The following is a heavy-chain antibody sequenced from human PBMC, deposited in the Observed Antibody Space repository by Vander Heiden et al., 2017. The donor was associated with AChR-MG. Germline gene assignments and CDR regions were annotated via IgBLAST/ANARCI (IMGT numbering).Heavy chain of an antibody. Sequence: QLQLQESGSGLVKPSQTLSPTCAVSGGSVSSGGYSWSWIRQPPGKGLEWIGYIYHSGSTYYNPSLKSRVTISVDRSKNQFSLKLSSVTAADTAVYYCAGYDSSGYYSDYWGQGTLVTVSS. CDR3: AGYDSSGYYSDY. V-gene: IGHV4-30-2*01. J-gene: IGHJ4*02. CDR1: GGSVSSGGYS. D-gene: IGHD3-22*01. CDR2: IYHSGST.